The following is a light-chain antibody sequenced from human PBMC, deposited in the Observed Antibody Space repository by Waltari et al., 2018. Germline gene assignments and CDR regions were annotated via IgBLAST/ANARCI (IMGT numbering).Light chain of an antibody. CDR3: SSYAGNHVV. CDR2: EVS. CDR1: SSDVGGSNF. Sequence: QSALPQPPSASGSPGPSVTISCTGTSSDVGGSNFVSWYQQHPGKAPKLMIYEVSKRPSGVPDRFSGSKSGNTASLTVSGLQPEDEADYYCSSYAGNHVVFGGGTKLTVL. V-gene: IGLV2-8*01. J-gene: IGLJ2*01.